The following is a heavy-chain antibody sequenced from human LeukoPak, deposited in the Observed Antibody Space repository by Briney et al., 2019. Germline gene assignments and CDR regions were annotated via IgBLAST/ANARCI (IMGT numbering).Heavy chain of an antibody. D-gene: IGHD3-10*01. CDR3: TRDLYYYGSGGTDY. J-gene: IGHJ4*02. V-gene: IGHV3-49*04. CDR1: GFTFGDYA. Sequence: GRSLRLSCTASGFTFGDYAMSWVRQAPGKGLEWVGFIRRKAYGCTTEYAASVKGRFTISRDDSKSIAYLQMNSLKTEDTAVYYCTRDLYYYGSGGTDYWGQGTLVTVSS. CDR2: IRRKAYGCTT.